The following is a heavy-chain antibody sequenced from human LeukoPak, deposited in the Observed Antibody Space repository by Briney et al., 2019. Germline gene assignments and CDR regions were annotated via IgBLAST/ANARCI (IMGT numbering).Heavy chain of an antibody. V-gene: IGHV4-34*01. J-gene: IGHJ6*02. CDR2: INHSGST. CDR3: ARVSIAARPRNYYYYYYGMDV. D-gene: IGHD6-6*01. CDR1: GGSFSGYY. Sequence: PSETLSLTCAVYGGSFSGYYWSWIRQPPGKGLEWLGEINHSGSTNYNPSLKSRVTISVDTSKNQFSLKLSSVTAADTAVYYCARVSIAARPRNYYYYYYGMDVWGQGTTVTVSS.